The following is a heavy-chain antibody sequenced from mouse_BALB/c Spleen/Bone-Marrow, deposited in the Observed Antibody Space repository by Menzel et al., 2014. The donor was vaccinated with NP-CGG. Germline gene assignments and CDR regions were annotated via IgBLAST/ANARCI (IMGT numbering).Heavy chain of an antibody. CDR3: ARRAYGNPRCYWYFHL. J-gene: IGHJ1*01. CDR1: GFAFSSYD. V-gene: IGHV5-12-1*01. CDR2: TSSGGGST. D-gene: IGHD2-1*01. Sequence: EVNVEGSGGGLVTPGGSLKLSCAASGFAFSSYDMSWVRQTPEKRLEWVAYTSSGGGSTYYPDTVKGRFTISRDNAKNTLYLQMSSLKSEDTAMYYCARRAYGNPRCYWYFHLRAGAT.